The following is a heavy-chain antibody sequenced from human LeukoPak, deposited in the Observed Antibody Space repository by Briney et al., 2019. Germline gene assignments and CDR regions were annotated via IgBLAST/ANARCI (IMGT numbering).Heavy chain of an antibody. D-gene: IGHD3-22*01. CDR1: GFTFSSYR. J-gene: IGHJ4*02. Sequence: GGSLRLSCAASGFTFSSYRMNWVRQAPGKGLEWVSSISSSSSYIYYADSVKGRFTISRDNAKNSPYLQMNSLRAEDTAVYYCARGNYYDSSGYIMEPFDYWGPGSLVTVSS. V-gene: IGHV3-21*01. CDR2: ISSSSSYI. CDR3: ARGNYYDSSGYIMEPFDY.